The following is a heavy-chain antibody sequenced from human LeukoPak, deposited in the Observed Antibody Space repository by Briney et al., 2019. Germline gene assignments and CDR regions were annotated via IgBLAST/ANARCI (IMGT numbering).Heavy chain of an antibody. J-gene: IGHJ6*02. CDR2: ISYDGSNK. D-gene: IGHD5-18*01. Sequence: PGGSLRLSCAASGFTFDDYAMHWVRQAPGKGLEWVAVISYDGSNKYYADSVKGRFTISRDNSKNTLYLQMNSLRAEDTAVYYCARAGVDTAYYYYGMDVWGQGTTVTVSS. V-gene: IGHV3-30-3*01. CDR1: GFTFDDYA. CDR3: ARAGVDTAYYYYGMDV.